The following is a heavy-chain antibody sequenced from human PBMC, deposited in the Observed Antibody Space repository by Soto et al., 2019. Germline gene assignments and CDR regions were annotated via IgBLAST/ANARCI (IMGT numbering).Heavy chain of an antibody. J-gene: IGHJ4*02. Sequence: QVQLVQSGAEVKKPGSSVKVSCKASGGTFSSYAISWVRQAPGQGLEWMGGIIPIFGTANYAQKFQGRVTXXAXEXXSTADMELSSLRSEDTAVYYWARAGYSSGWYGVGYWGQGTLVTVSS. CDR1: GGTFSSYA. V-gene: IGHV1-69*12. CDR2: IIPIFGTA. CDR3: ARAGYSSGWYGVGY. D-gene: IGHD6-19*01.